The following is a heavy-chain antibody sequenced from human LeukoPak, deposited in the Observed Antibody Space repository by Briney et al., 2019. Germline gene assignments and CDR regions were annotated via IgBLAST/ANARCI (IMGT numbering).Heavy chain of an antibody. J-gene: IGHJ4*02. D-gene: IGHD3-10*01. CDR1: GFTFSNAW. CDR3: TTGGLWYSGRVF. CDR2: IKTKTDGGAT. Sequence: GGSLRLSCAASGFTFSNAWMSWVRQAPGKGLEWVGRIKTKTDGGATAYAAPVKGRFTMSRDDSKNTLYLQMNSLKTEDTAMYYCTTGGLWYSGRVFWGQGTLVTVS. V-gene: IGHV3-15*01.